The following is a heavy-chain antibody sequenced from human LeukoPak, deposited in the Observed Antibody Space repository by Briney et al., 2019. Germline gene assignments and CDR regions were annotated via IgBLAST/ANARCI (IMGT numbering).Heavy chain of an antibody. CDR1: GGSISSYY. J-gene: IGHJ4*02. D-gene: IGHD5-18*01. CDR2: IYYSGST. CDR3: ARGSRGYSYTIDY. Sequence: SETLSLTCTVSGGSISSYYWSWIRQPPGKGLEWIGYIYYSGSTNYNPSLKSRVTISVDTSKNQFSLKLSSVTAADTAVYYCARGSRGYSYTIDYWGQGALVTVSS. V-gene: IGHV4-59*01.